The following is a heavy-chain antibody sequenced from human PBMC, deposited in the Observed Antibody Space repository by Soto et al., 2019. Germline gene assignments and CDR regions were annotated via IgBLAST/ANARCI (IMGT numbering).Heavy chain of an antibody. D-gene: IGHD6-6*01. V-gene: IGHV3-48*01. CDR3: ASPYSSSFDLPSF. J-gene: IGHJ4*02. CDR2: ISSSSSTI. CDR1: GFTFSSYS. Sequence: PGGSLRLSCAASGFTFSSYSMNWVRQAPGKGLEWVSYISSSSSTIYYADSVKGRFTISRDNAKNSLYLQMNSLRAEDTAVYYCASPYSSSFDLPSFWAQGTLVTVSS.